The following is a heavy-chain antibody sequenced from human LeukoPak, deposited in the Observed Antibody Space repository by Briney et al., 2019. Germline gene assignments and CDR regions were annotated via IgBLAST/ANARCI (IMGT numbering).Heavy chain of an antibody. V-gene: IGHV3-74*01. CDR2: INSDVTNT. CDR3: AMGYYDSSGYSHFDY. D-gene: IGHD3-22*01. J-gene: IGHJ4*02. Sequence: PGGSLRLSSAASGFTFSSYWMHWVRQAPGKGLVWVSRINSDVTNTNYADSVKGRFTISRDNAKNTLYLQMNSLRVEDTAVYYCAMGYYDSSGYSHFDYWGQGTLVTVSS. CDR1: GFTFSSYW.